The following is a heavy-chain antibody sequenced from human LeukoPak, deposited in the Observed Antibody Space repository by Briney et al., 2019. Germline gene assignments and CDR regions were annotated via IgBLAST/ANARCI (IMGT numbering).Heavy chain of an antibody. CDR2: INPNSGGT. Sequence: ASVKVSCKASGYTFTGYYMHWVRQAPGQGLEWMGWINPNSGGTNYAQKFQGRVTMTRDTSISTAYMELSSLRSEDTAVYYCARAYYDSSGYYGGDVYWGQGTLVTVSS. V-gene: IGHV1-2*02. J-gene: IGHJ4*02. CDR1: GYTFTGYY. CDR3: ARAYYDSSGYYGGDVY. D-gene: IGHD3-22*01.